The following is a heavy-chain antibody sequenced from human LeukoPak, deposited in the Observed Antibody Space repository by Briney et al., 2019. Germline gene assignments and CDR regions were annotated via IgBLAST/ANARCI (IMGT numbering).Heavy chain of an antibody. CDR3: ARLLVGATSEYYFDY. J-gene: IGHJ4*02. CDR1: GFTFSSYS. D-gene: IGHD1-26*01. V-gene: IGHV3-21*01. Sequence: PGGSLRLSCAASGFTFSSYSMNWVRQAPGKGLEWVSSISSSSSYIYYADSVKGRFTISRDNAKNSLYLQMNSLRAEDTAVYYCARLLVGATSEYYFDYWGQGTLVTVSS. CDR2: ISSSSSYI.